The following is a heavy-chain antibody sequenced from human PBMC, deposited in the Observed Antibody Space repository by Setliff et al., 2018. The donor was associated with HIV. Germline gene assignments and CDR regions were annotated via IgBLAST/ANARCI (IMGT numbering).Heavy chain of an antibody. J-gene: IGHJ5*02. Sequence: SETLSLTCAVYGGSFSGSYWSWIRQPPGRGLEWIGYIYYSGTAYYKPSLRSRVTISVDTSMNQFSLNLNSVTAADTAVYYCARAGDCTEASCPKARFDPWGPGILVTVSS. CDR3: ARAGDCTEASCPKARFDP. CDR2: IYYSGTA. D-gene: IGHD2-8*02. V-gene: IGHV4-34*01. CDR1: GGSFSGSY.